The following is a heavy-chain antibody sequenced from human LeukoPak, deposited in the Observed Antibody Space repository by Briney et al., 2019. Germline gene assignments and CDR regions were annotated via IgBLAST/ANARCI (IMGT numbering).Heavy chain of an antibody. D-gene: IGHD4-11*01. V-gene: IGHV6-1*01. CDR2: TYYRSKSYN. CDR1: GDTVSSNSAT. CDR3: TRADLTTQVYWFDL. Sequence: PSQTLSLTCAISGDTVSSNSATWHWIRQSPSRGLEWLGRTYYRSKSYNDFAVSVKSRITINPDTSKNHFSLHLNSVTPEDTAIYYCTRADLTTQVYWFDLGGQGTLDTVPS. J-gene: IGHJ5*02.